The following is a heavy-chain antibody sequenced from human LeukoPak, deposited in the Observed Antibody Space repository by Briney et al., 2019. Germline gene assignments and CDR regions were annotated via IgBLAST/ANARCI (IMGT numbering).Heavy chain of an antibody. D-gene: IGHD3/OR15-3a*01. CDR2: INTDGSRT. J-gene: IGHJ4*02. Sequence: QPGGSLRLSCVASGFTFDDYWMHWVRQIPGKGLVWISDINTDGSRTRYANSVRGRFTISRDNAKNTVYLQMNSLRADDTGIFYCLRGGLTPGVVYWVRGGLVTVSS. V-gene: IGHV3-74*01. CDR3: LRGGLTPGVVY. CDR1: GFTFDDYW.